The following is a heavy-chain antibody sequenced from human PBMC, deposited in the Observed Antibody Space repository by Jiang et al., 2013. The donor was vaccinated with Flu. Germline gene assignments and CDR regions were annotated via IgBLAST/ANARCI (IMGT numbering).Heavy chain of an antibody. J-gene: IGHJ6*03. CDR2: INTNTGNP. D-gene: IGHD6-13*01. Sequence: VQSGSELKKPGASVKVSCKASGYTFTSYAMNWVRQAPGQGLEWMGWINTNTGNPTYAQGFTGRFVFSLDTSVSTAYLQICSLKAEDTAVYYCARGSIAAAGTPPGTSDYYYYYMDVWG. CDR1: GYTFTSYA. CDR3: ARGSIAAAGTPPGTSDYYYYYMDV. V-gene: IGHV7-4-1*01.